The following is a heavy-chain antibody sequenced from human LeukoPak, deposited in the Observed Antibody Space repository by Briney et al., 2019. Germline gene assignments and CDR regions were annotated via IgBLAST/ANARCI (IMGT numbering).Heavy chain of an antibody. CDR3: AKAIVGVSGLGY. J-gene: IGHJ4*02. D-gene: IGHD1-26*01. CDR2: ISGSGTST. CDR1: GFTFSSSA. Sequence: GGSLRLSCAASGFTFSSSAMSWVRQAPGKGLEWVSAISGSGTSTYYADSVKGRFTISRDTSKSTLYLQMNSLKAEDTALYYCAKAIVGVSGLGYWGQGTLVTVSS. V-gene: IGHV3-23*01.